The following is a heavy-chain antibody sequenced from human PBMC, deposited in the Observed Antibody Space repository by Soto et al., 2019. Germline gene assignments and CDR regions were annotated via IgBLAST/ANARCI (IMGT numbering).Heavy chain of an antibody. CDR3: ARDPVTIAAAGSRSENRFDP. D-gene: IGHD6-13*01. V-gene: IGHV3-21*01. CDR1: GFTFSSDS. CDR2: ISSSSSYI. Sequence: PAGSLRLSCAASGFTFSSDSMNWVRQARVNGLEWVSAISSSSSYIYYADSVKGRFTISRDNAKNSLYLQMNSLRAEDTAVYYCARDPVTIAAAGSRSENRFDPWGQATLVTVSS. J-gene: IGHJ5*02.